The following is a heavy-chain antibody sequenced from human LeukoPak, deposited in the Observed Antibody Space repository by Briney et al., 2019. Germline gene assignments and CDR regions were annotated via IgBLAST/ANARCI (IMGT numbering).Heavy chain of an antibody. Sequence: GASVKVSCKASGYTFTSYDINWVRQATGQGLERMGWMNPNSGNTGYAQKFQGRVTMTRNTSISTAYMELSSLRSEDTAVYYCARGVLWFGELLPQFDPWGQGTLVTVSS. D-gene: IGHD3-10*01. CDR3: ARGVLWFGELLPQFDP. V-gene: IGHV1-8*01. CDR2: MNPNSGNT. J-gene: IGHJ5*02. CDR1: GYTFTSYD.